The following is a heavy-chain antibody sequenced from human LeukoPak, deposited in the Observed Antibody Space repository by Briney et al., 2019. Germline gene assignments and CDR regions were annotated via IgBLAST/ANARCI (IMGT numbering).Heavy chain of an antibody. V-gene: IGHV1-18*01. CDR1: GYTFISYG. CDR3: ARGAERWLQSLWFDT. J-gene: IGHJ5*02. CDR2: ISPYNGNT. D-gene: IGHD5-24*01. Sequence: GASVKVSCKASGYTFISYGISWVRQAPGQGLEWMGWISPYNGNTNYAQQFQGRVTMTTDTSTNTVYMELRSLRSDDTAVYYCARGAERWLQSLWFDTWGQGTLVTVSS.